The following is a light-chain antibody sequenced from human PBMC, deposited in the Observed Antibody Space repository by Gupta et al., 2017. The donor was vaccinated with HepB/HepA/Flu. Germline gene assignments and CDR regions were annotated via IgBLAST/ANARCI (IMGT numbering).Light chain of an antibody. CDR3: AAWDDSLSAVV. CDR1: SSNIGNNY. J-gene: IGLJ2*01. V-gene: IGLV1-47*01. Sequence: QSVLTQPPSASGTPGQRVTISCSGSSSNIGNNYVYWYKQLPGTAPKLLIYRNNQRPSGVPDRFSGSKSGTSASLAISGLQSEDEDDYYCAAWDDSLSAVVFGGGTKLTVL. CDR2: RNN.